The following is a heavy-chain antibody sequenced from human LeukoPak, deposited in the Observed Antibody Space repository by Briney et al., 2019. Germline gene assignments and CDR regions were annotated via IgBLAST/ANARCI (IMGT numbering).Heavy chain of an antibody. V-gene: IGHV4-59*01. CDR1: GGSISSYY. Sequence: SETLSLTCTVSGGSISSYYWSWIRQPPGKGLEWIGYIYYNGITNYNPSLKSRITISVGTSKNQFSLKLSSVTAADTAVYYCATGSSGGPYNLYYMDVWGKGTTVIVSS. CDR2: IYYNGIT. J-gene: IGHJ6*03. CDR3: ATGSSGGPYNLYYMDV. D-gene: IGHD2-15*01.